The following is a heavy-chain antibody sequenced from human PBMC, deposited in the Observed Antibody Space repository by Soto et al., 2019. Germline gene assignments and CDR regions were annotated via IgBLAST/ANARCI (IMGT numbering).Heavy chain of an antibody. D-gene: IGHD6-19*01. V-gene: IGHV6-1*01. CDR1: GDSVSSTSAS. Sequence: SQTLSLTCAISGDSVSSTSASWSLIRQSPSRGLEWLGRTYYRSKWYSDYAVSVKSRITINPDTSKNQFSLQLNSVTPEDTAVYYCARGSYYSGWVWGQGTLVTVYS. CDR3: ARGSYYSGWV. J-gene: IGHJ4*02. CDR2: TYYRSKWYS.